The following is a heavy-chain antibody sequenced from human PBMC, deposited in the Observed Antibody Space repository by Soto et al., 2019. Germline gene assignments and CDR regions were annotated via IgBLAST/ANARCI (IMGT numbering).Heavy chain of an antibody. CDR2: IYYSGST. Sequence: SETLSLTXTVSGGSISSSSYYWGWIRQPPGKGLEWIGSIYYSGSTYYNPSLKSRVTISVDTSKNQFSLKLSSVTAADTAVYYCARSGIPGTTGWYFDLWGRGTLVTVSS. CDR3: ARSGIPGTTGWYFDL. D-gene: IGHD1-7*01. V-gene: IGHV4-39*01. J-gene: IGHJ2*01. CDR1: GGSISSSSYY.